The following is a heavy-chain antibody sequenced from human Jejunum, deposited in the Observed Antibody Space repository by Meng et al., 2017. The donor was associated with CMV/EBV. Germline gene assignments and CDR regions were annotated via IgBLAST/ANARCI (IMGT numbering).Heavy chain of an antibody. CDR1: FSTYA. CDR2: ISAGGGT. J-gene: IGHJ6*02. CDR3: AKDSDSSTWYGNHYYGMDV. Sequence: FSTYAMNWVRQAPGKGLDWVSSISAGGGTSGADSVKGRFIISRDNSKNTLYLQMNSLRAEDTAVYYCAKDSDSSTWYGNHYYGMDVWGQGTTVTVSS. D-gene: IGHD6-13*01. V-gene: IGHV3-23*01.